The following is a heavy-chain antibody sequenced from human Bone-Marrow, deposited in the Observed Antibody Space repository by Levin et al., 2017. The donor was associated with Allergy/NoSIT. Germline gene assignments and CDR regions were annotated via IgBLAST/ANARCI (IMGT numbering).Heavy chain of an antibody. J-gene: IGHJ4*02. Sequence: GSLRLSCAVYGGSFSGYYWSWIRQPPGKGLEWIGEINHSGSTNYNPSLKSRVTISVDTSKNQFSLKLSSVTAADTAVYYCARGYGGNSGLDYWGQGTLVTVSS. CDR2: INHSGST. D-gene: IGHD4-23*01. CDR1: GGSFSGYY. CDR3: ARGYGGNSGLDY. V-gene: IGHV4-34*01.